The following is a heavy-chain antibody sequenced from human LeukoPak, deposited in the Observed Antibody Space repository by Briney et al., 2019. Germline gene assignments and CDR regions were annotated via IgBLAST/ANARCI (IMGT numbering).Heavy chain of an antibody. CDR2: INSDGSST. D-gene: IGHD3-22*01. V-gene: IGHV3-74*01. Sequence: AGGSLRLSCAASGFTFSSYWMHWVRQAPGKGLVWVSRINSDGSSTSYADSVKGRFTISRDNAKNTLYLQMNSLRAEDTAVYYCAREDYDSSGYYYPDYWGQGTLVTVSS. CDR3: AREDYDSSGYYYPDY. CDR1: GFTFSSYW. J-gene: IGHJ4*02.